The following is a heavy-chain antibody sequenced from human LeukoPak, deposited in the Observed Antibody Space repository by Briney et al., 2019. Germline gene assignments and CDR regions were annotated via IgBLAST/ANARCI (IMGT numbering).Heavy chain of an antibody. D-gene: IGHD6-19*01. CDR2: ISWNSGSI. V-gene: IGHV3-9*03. J-gene: IGHJ4*02. Sequence: PGGSRRLSCAASGFTFDDYAMHWVRQAPGKGLEWVSGISWNSGSIGYADSVKGRFTISRDNAKNSLYLQMNSLRAENMALYYCAKGGRFSRLVPLLDYWGQGTLVTVSS. CDR3: AKGGRFSRLVPLLDY. CDR1: GFTFDDYA.